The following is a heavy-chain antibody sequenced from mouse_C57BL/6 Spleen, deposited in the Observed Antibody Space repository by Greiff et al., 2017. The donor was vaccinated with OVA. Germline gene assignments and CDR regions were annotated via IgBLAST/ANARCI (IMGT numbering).Heavy chain of an antibody. V-gene: IGHV5-17*01. J-gene: IGHJ1*03. CDR3: ARTGTRWYFDV. Sequence: EVKVEESGGGLVKPGGSLKLSCAASGFTFSDYGMHWVRQAPEKGLEWVAYISSGSSTIYYADTVKGRFTISRDNAKNTLFLQMTSLRSEDTAMYYCARTGTRWYFDVWGTGTTVTVSS. CDR2: ISSGSSTI. D-gene: IGHD4-1*01. CDR1: GFTFSDYG.